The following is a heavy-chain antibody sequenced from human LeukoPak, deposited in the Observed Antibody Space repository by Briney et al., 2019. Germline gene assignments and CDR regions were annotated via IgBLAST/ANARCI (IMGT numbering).Heavy chain of an antibody. V-gene: IGHV3-15*01. CDR2: IKSKTDGGTT. Sequence: GGSLRLSCAASGFTFSNAWMSWVRQAPGKGLEWVGRIKSKTDGGTTDYAAPVKGRFTISGDDSKNTLYLQMNSLKTEDTAVYYCTDIRQYYDFWSGYYTNQGYYYYMDVWGKGTTVTVSS. CDR3: TDIRQYYDFWSGYYTNQGYYYYMDV. J-gene: IGHJ6*03. CDR1: GFTFSNAW. D-gene: IGHD3-3*01.